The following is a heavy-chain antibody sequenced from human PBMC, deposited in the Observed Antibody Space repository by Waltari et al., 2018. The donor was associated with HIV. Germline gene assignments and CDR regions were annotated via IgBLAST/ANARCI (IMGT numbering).Heavy chain of an antibody. V-gene: IGHV4-39*01. CDR1: GGSISSSSYY. CDR3: ARRGSVYDFWSGSYYYGMDV. D-gene: IGHD3-3*01. Sequence: QLQLQESGPGLVKPSETLSLTCTVSGGSISSSSYYWGWIRQPPGKGLEWIGSIYYSGSTYYNPSLKSRVTISVDTSKNQFSLKLSSVTAADTAVYYCARRGSVYDFWSGSYYYGMDVWGQGTTVTVSS. CDR2: IYYSGST. J-gene: IGHJ6*02.